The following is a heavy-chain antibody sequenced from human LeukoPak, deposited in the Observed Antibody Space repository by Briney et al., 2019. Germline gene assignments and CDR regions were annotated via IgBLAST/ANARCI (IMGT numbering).Heavy chain of an antibody. Sequence: GGSLRLSCVASGFSLSEYGIHWVRQAPGKGLEWLSFIRYDDSEYYADSVKGRFAISRDNSKNTLFLQMHSLRSEDTAVYYCAKDPVNHCASSACYGLQSWGQGTLVIVSS. CDR3: AKDPVNHCASSACYGLQS. CDR2: IRYDDSE. D-gene: IGHD3-22*01. J-gene: IGHJ5*02. V-gene: IGHV3-30*02. CDR1: GFSLSEYG.